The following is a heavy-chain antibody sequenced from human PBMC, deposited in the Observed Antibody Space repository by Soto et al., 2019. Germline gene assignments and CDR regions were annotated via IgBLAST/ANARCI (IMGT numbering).Heavy chain of an antibody. CDR1: GSSINSSGYY. CDR3: ARLPSRHLVDY. D-gene: IGHD3-3*02. J-gene: IGHJ4*02. CDR2: MFYGVST. Sequence: SETLSLTCTVSGSSINSSGYYCGWIRQPPGKGLEWIGSMFYGVSTYYNPSLKSRVTVSVDTSKNQFSLNLRSVTAADTAVYYCARLPSRHLVDYWGQGTLVTVSS. V-gene: IGHV4-39*01.